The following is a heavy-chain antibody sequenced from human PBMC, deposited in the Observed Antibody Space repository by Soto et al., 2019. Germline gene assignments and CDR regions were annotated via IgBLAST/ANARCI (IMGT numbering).Heavy chain of an antibody. J-gene: IGHJ6*02. D-gene: IGHD1-7*01. CDR1: GFTFSSYA. CDR3: AKDPRYNWNFGGMGV. CDR2: ISGSGGST. V-gene: IGHV3-23*01. Sequence: GGSLRLSCAASGFTFSSYAMSWVRQAPGKGLEWVSAISGSGGSTYYADSVKGRFTISRDNSKNTLYLQMNSLRAEDTAVYYCAKDPRYNWNFGGMGVWGQGTTVTVSS.